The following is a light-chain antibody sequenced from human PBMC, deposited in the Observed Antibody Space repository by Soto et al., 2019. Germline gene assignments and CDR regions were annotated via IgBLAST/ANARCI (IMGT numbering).Light chain of an antibody. CDR1: SSDVGSFGS. J-gene: IGLJ1*01. CDR3: SSFTTSSNLV. Sequence: QSALTQPASVSGSPGQPITISCTGTSSDVGSFGSVAWYQHNPGKAPKLMIYDVSNRPSGVSSRFSGSKSGNTASLSISGLQTEDEANYYCSSFTTSSNLVFGTGTKVTVL. CDR2: DVS. V-gene: IGLV2-14*01.